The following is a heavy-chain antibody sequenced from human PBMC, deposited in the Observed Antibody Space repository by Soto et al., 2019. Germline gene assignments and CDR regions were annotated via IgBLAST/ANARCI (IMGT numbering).Heavy chain of an antibody. V-gene: IGHV1-18*04. J-gene: IGHJ5*01. D-gene: IGHD3-16*01. Sequence: QVELVQSGAEVKQPGASVKVSCKASGYRFIRYGISWVRQAPGQGLEWMGWISVYSNSTSSAQKLQGRITMTTDTSTSTAYMELRSLRADDTAVYYCVRTRVLCWHGEFDSWGKGPLVTVSS. CDR1: GYRFIRYG. CDR3: VRTRVLCWHGEFDS. CDR2: ISVYSNST.